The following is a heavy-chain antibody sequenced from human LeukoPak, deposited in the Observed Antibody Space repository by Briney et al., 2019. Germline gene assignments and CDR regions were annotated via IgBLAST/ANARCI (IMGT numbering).Heavy chain of an antibody. Sequence: GGSLRLSCAASGFTFSSYGMSWVRQAPGKGLEWVSAISGSGGSTYYADSVKGRFTISRDNSKNTLYLQMNSLRAEDTAVYYCAKDRMVRGVIITAFWFDSWGQGTLVTVSS. D-gene: IGHD3-10*01. J-gene: IGHJ5*01. CDR2: ISGSGGST. CDR1: GFTFSSYG. CDR3: AKDRMVRGVIITAFWFDS. V-gene: IGHV3-23*01.